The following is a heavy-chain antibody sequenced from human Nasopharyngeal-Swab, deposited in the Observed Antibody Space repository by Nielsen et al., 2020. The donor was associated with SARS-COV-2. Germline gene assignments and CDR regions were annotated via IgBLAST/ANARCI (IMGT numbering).Heavy chain of an antibody. D-gene: IGHD2-2*01. V-gene: IGHV7-4-1*02. CDR2: INTNTGNP. J-gene: IGHJ6*03. CDR1: GYTFTGYA. CDR3: ARDYIVVVPAAIINYYYYYHMDV. Sequence: ASVKVSCKASGYTFTGYAMNWVRQAPGQGLEWMGWINTNTGNPTYAQGFTGRFVFSLDTSVSTAYLQISSLKAEDTAVYYCARDYIVVVPAAIINYYYYYHMDVWGKGTTVTVSS.